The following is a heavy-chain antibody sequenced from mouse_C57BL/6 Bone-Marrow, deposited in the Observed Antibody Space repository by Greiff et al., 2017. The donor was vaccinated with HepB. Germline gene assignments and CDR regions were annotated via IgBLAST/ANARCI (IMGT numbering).Heavy chain of an antibody. CDR1: GYTFTRYW. CDR2: IDPSDSYT. D-gene: IGHD1-1*01. CDR3: AREKDYGSSYYAMDY. Sequence: QVQLQQPGAELVKPGASVKLSCKASGYTFTRYWMQWVKQRPGQGLEWIGEIDPSDSYTNYNQKFKGKATLTVDTSSSTAYMQLSSLTSEDSAVYYWAREKDYGSSYYAMDYGGQGTSVTVSS. V-gene: IGHV1-50*01. J-gene: IGHJ4*01.